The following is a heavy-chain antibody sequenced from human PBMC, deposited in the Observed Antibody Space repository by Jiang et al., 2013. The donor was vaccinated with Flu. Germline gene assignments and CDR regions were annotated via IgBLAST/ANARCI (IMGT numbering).Heavy chain of an antibody. Sequence: GPGLVKPSETLSLSCTVSGGSIISENSYWGWIRRPPGKGLEWIGSIYYSGTTYYNPSLKNRVTISVDTSKKQFSLKLSSVTAADTALYYCASQHWDHGVGSYYMSHWGQGTLVTVSS. D-gene: IGHD3-10*01. CDR2: IYYSGTT. J-gene: IGHJ4*02. CDR3: ASQHWDHGVGSYYMSH. V-gene: IGHV4-39*07. CDR1: GGSIISENSY.